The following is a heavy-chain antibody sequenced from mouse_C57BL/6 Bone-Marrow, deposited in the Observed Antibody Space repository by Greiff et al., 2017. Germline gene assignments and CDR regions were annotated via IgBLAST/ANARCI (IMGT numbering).Heavy chain of an antibody. Sequence: QVHVKQSGAELVKPGASVKLSCKASGYTFTEYTIHWVKQRSGQGLEWIGWFYPGSGSIKYNEKFKDKATLTADKSSSTVYMELSRLTSEDSAVYFCARHEDGGGYAPWFAYWGQGTLVTVSA. J-gene: IGHJ3*01. V-gene: IGHV1-62-2*01. CDR3: ARHEDGGGYAPWFAY. CDR1: GYTFTEYT. CDR2: FYPGSGSI. D-gene: IGHD2-2*01.